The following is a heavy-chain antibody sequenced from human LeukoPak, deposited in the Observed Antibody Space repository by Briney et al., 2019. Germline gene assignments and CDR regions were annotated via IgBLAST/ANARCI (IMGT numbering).Heavy chain of an antibody. V-gene: IGHV3-7*01. Sequence: GGSLRLSCAASGFTFSYFWMSWVRQAPGKGLEWVANIKEDGSEKYYVDSAKGRFTISRDNAKNSLYLQMNSLRAEDTAVCYCAREYYYDSSGYASFGYWGQGTLVTVSS. CDR3: AREYYYDSSGYASFGY. J-gene: IGHJ4*02. CDR1: GFTFSYFW. D-gene: IGHD3-22*01. CDR2: IKEDGSEK.